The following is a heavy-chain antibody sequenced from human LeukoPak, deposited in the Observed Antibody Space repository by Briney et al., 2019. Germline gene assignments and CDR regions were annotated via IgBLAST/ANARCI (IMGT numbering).Heavy chain of an antibody. Sequence: GGSLRLSCAASGFTFSNAWMSWDRQAPGKGLEWVGRIKSKTDGGTTDYAAPVKGRFTISRDDSKNTLYLQMNSLKTEDTAVYYCTTFSSGSYYDDAFDIWGRGTMVTVSS. V-gene: IGHV3-15*01. CDR3: TTFSSGSYYDDAFDI. CDR1: GFTFSNAW. J-gene: IGHJ3*02. CDR2: IKSKTDGGTT. D-gene: IGHD1-26*01.